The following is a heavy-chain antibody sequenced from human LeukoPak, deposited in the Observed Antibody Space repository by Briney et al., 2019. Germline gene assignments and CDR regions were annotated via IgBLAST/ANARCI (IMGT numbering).Heavy chain of an antibody. J-gene: IGHJ4*02. Sequence: SETLSLTCTVSGGSISSYYWSWIRQPPGKGLEWIGYIYYSGSTNYNPSLKSRVTISVDTSKNRFSLKVSSVIAADTAMYYCARGRSRSYTSSTLDYWGQGTLATVSS. CDR3: ARGRSRSYTSSTLDY. CDR1: GGSISSYY. D-gene: IGHD6-6*01. V-gene: IGHV4-59*12. CDR2: IYYSGST.